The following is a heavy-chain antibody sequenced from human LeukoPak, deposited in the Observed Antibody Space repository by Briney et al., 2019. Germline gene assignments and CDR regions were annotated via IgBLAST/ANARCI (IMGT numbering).Heavy chain of an antibody. CDR3: ARGLCSSTSCLSEYNWFDP. D-gene: IGHD2-2*01. CDR2: INAGNGNS. CDR1: GYTFTSYA. V-gene: IGHV1-3*01. J-gene: IGHJ5*02. Sequence: GASVKVSCKASGYTFTSYAMHWVRQAPGQRLGGMGWINAGNGNSKYSQKFQGRVTITRDTSASTAYMELSSLRSEDTAVYYCARGLCSSTSCLSEYNWFDPWGQGTLVTVSS.